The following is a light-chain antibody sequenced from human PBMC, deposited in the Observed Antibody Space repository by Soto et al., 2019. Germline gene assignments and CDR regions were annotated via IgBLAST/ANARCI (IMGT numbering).Light chain of an antibody. J-gene: IGLJ2*01. CDR2: EVS. CDR3: SYYAGSNRNRGVV. CDR1: SSDVGGYNY. Sequence: QSALTQPPSASGSPGQSVTISCTGTSSDVGGYNYVSWYQQHPGKAPKLMIYEVSTRPSGVPDRFSGSKSGNTASLTVSGLQAEDEAGYYCSYYAGSNRNRGVVFGGGTQLAVL. V-gene: IGLV2-8*01.